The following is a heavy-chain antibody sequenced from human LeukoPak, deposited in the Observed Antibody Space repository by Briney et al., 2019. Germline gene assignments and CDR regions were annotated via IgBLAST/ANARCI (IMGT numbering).Heavy chain of an antibody. CDR1: GYTFTGYY. V-gene: IGHV1-2*02. J-gene: IGHJ2*01. D-gene: IGHD3-9*01. CDR2: INSNSGDT. CDR3: AREPHYDLLTGYALGYLDL. Sequence: ASVKVSCKASGYTFTGYYMHWVRQAPGQGLEWMGWINSNSGDTNYAQKFQGRVTMTRDTSISTAYMELIRLRSDDTAVYYCAREPHYDLLTGYALGYLDLWGRGTLLTVSS.